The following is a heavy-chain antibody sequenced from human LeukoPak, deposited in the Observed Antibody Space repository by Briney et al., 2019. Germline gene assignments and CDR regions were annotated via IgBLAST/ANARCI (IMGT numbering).Heavy chain of an antibody. D-gene: IGHD5-24*01. Sequence: GVSLRLSCAASGFRFSSYGMSWVRQAQGKGLAWASGISGSGGSKYYADSVKGRFTISRDNSKNTLYLQMNSLRAEDTAVYYCAKRDGYNSGYFDLWGRGTLVTVSS. CDR1: GFRFSSYG. V-gene: IGHV3-23*01. J-gene: IGHJ2*01. CDR3: AKRDGYNSGYFDL. CDR2: ISGSGGSK.